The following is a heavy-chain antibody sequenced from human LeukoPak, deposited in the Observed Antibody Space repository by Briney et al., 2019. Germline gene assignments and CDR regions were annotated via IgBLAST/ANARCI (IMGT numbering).Heavy chain of an antibody. J-gene: IGHJ4*02. CDR3: TTPQDAAMVLYHFDY. V-gene: IGHV3-30-3*01. Sequence: GGPLRLSCAASGFSFSKYAMHWVRQAPGKGLEWVAVISFDETKKYYADSVKGRFTISRDNSNNTLFLQMNSLKTEDTAVYYCTTPQDAAMVLYHFDYWGQGTLVTVSS. CDR2: ISFDETKK. CDR1: GFSFSKYA. D-gene: IGHD5-18*01.